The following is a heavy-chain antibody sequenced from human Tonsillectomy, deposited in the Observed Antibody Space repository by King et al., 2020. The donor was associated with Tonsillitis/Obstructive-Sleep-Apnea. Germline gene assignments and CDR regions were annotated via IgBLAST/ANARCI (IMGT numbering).Heavy chain of an antibody. V-gene: IGHV3-7*04. CDR3: AREYCSGGSCYRIFDC. D-gene: IGHD2-15*01. J-gene: IGHJ4*02. CDR2: IRQHGSEK. CDR1: GFSFTTYS. Sequence: VQLVQSGGGLVQPGGSLRLSCAASGFSFTTYSMSWVRQAPGKGLEWVANIRQHGSEKYYVDSVRGRLTISRDNAKNSLYLQMNSLRAEDTAVYFCAREYCSGGSCYRIFDCWGQGTLVTVSS.